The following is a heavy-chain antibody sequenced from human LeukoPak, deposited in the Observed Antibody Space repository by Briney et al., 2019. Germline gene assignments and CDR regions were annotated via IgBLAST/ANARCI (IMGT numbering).Heavy chain of an antibody. D-gene: IGHD3-3*01. J-gene: IGHJ3*02. Sequence: SETLSLTCTVSGGSISSSSYYWGWIRQPPGKGLEWIGSIYYSGSTYYNPSLKGRVTISVDTSKNQFSLKLSSVTAADTAVYYCARAPDYDFWSGYYTGIMRDAFDIWGQGTMVTVSS. V-gene: IGHV4-39*01. CDR1: GGSISSSSYY. CDR2: IYYSGST. CDR3: ARAPDYDFWSGYYTGIMRDAFDI.